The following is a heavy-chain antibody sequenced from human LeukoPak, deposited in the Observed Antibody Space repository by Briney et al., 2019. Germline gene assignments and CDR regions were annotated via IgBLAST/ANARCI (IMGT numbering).Heavy chain of an antibody. D-gene: IGHD1-14*01. V-gene: IGHV1-69*13. CDR1: GYTFTGYY. Sequence: GASVKVSCKASGYTFTGYYMHWVRQAPGQGLEWMGGIIPIFGTANYAQKFQGRVTITADESTSTAYMELSSLRSEDTAVYYCARNRAPDYYYYMDVWGKGTTVTVSS. J-gene: IGHJ6*03. CDR3: ARNRAPDYYYYMDV. CDR2: IIPIFGTA.